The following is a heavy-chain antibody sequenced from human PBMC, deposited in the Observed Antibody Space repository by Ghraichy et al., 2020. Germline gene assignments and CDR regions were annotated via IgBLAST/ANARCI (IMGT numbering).Heavy chain of an antibody. CDR3: ARVRGYNYGLFDY. V-gene: IGHV4-61*03. J-gene: IGHJ4*02. CDR1: GGSVNSCNYY. Sequence: SETLSLTCSVSGGSVNSCNYYWSWIRQPPGKGLEWIGYIFYSGSSNYSPSLKSRVTISVDTSKNHFSLRLSSVTAADTAVYYCARVRGYNYGLFDYWGQGTLVTVSS. D-gene: IGHD5-18*01. CDR2: IFYSGSS.